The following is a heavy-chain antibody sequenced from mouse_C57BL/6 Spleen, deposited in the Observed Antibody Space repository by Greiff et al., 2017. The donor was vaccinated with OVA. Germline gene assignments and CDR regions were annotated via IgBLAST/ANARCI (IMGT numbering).Heavy chain of an antibody. CDR2: IDPSDSYT. Sequence: QVQLQQPGAELVMPGASVKLSCKASGYTFTSYWMHWVKQRPGQGLEWIGEIDPSDSYTNYNQKFKGKSTLTVDKSSSTAYMQLSSLTSEDSAVYYCARRWGAMDYWGQGTSGTVSS. V-gene: IGHV1-69*01. J-gene: IGHJ4*01. CDR3: ARRWGAMDY. D-gene: IGHD1-1*02. CDR1: GYTFTSYW.